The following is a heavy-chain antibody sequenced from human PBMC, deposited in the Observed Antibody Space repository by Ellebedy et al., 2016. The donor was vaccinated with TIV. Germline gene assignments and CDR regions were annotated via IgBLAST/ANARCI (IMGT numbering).Heavy chain of an antibody. Sequence: GGSLRLSXVASGFTFSTYAMNWVRQAPGKGLKWVSAISGSGGSTYYADSVKGRFTISRDNSKNTLYLQMNSLRAEDTAVYYCAKEMGYGDSIDYWGQGTLVTVSS. V-gene: IGHV3-23*01. CDR1: GFTFSTYA. D-gene: IGHD4-17*01. CDR2: ISGSGGST. CDR3: AKEMGYGDSIDY. J-gene: IGHJ4*02.